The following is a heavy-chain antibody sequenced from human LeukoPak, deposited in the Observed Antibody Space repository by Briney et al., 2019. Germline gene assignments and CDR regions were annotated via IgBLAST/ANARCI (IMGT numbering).Heavy chain of an antibody. J-gene: IGHJ4*02. Sequence: PEGSLRLSCAASGFTVSSNYMSWVRQAPGKGLEWVSVIYSGGNTYYADSVKGRFTISRDNSKNTLYLQMNSLRAEDTAVYYCARVERGNYFDYWGQGTLVTVSS. CDR2: IYSGGNT. V-gene: IGHV3-53*01. CDR3: ARVERGNYFDY. CDR1: GFTVSSNY. D-gene: IGHD3-10*01.